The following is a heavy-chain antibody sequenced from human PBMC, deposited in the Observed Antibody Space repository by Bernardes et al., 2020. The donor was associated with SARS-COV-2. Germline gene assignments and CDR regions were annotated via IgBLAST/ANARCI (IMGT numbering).Heavy chain of an antibody. D-gene: IGHD4-17*01. CDR1: GYTFTSYD. CDR3: TRDLTVTTTYYFALDV. Sequence: AAVKVSCKASGYTFTSYDINWVRQASGQDLEWMGWMNPNSGITGYAQTFQGRVTLTTNTSTNTAYMELTSLRSEDTAVYYCTRDLTVTTTYYFALDVWGQGTTVTVSS. CDR2: MNPNSGIT. V-gene: IGHV1-8*01. J-gene: IGHJ6*02.